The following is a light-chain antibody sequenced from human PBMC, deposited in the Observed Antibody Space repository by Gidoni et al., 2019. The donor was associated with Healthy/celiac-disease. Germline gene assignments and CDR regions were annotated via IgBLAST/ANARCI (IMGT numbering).Light chain of an antibody. CDR1: ALPKQY. Sequence: SYELTQPPSVSVSPGQTARITCSGDALPKQYAYWYQQKPGQAPVLVIYKDSERPSGIPERFSGSRSGTTVTLTISGVQAEDEADYYCQSADSSGTPWVFGGGTKLTVL. J-gene: IGLJ3*02. CDR2: KDS. CDR3: QSADSSGTPWV. V-gene: IGLV3-25*03.